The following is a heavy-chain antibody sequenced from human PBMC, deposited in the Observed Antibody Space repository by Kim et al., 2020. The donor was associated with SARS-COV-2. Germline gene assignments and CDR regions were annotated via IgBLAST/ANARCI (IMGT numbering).Heavy chain of an antibody. Sequence: GGSLRLSCAASGFSFSTYDMHWVRQRPGEGLEWVSGIGTGDDTYYPVSVEGRFTISRDNAKNSLYLQMNSLRIDDTAVYYCAGEGANWAFDIWSQGTMV. CDR2: IGTGDDT. V-gene: IGHV3-13*04. J-gene: IGHJ3*02. CDR3: AGEGANWAFDI. D-gene: IGHD2-15*01. CDR1: GFSFSTYD.